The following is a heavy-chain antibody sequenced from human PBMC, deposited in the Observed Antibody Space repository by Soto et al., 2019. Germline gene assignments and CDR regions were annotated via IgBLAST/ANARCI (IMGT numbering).Heavy chain of an antibody. V-gene: IGHV4-61*01. CDR2: GSYSGTT. Sequence: SETLSLTCTVSGVSVSSGSFYWAWIRQPPGKGLEWIGFGSYSGTTNYKPSLKSRVTIPVDTSRSQISLKVSSLTAADTAVYYCARGATVTQYDYWGQGTLVTVSS. J-gene: IGHJ4*02. D-gene: IGHD4-17*01. CDR1: GVSVSSGSFY. CDR3: ARGATVTQYDY.